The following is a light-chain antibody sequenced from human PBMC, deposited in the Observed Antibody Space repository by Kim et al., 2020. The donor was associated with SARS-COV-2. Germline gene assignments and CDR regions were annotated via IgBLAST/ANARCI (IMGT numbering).Light chain of an antibody. CDR3: LLSYGGSRV. J-gene: IGLJ2*01. V-gene: IGLV7-46*01. CDR2: HTN. CDR1: TGAVTSGHY. Sequence: PGGTVTLTCGSSTGAVTSGHYSCWFQQKPGQAPKTLIYHTNNKLSWTPARFSGSLLGGKAALTLSGAQPEDEAEYYCLLSYGGSRVFGGGTQLTVL.